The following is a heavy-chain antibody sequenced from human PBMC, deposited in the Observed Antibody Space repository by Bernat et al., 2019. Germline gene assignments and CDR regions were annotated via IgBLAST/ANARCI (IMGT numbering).Heavy chain of an antibody. CDR2: IFSNDEK. D-gene: IGHD3-10*01. CDR1: GFSLSNARMG. CDR3: ERIKLYYYGSGKGIFAFDI. V-gene: IGHV2-26*01. Sequence: QVTLKESGPVLVKPTETLTLTCTVSGFSLSNARMGVSWIRQPPGKALEWLAHIFSNDEKSYSTSLKSRLTISKDTSKSQVVLTMTNMDPVDTATYYCERIKLYYYGSGKGIFAFDIWGQGTMVTVSS. J-gene: IGHJ3*02.